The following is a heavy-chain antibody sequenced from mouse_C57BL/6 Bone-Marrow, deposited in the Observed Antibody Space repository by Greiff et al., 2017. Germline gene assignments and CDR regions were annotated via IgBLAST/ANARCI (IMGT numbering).Heavy chain of an antibody. CDR1: GYTFTTYP. J-gene: IGHJ2*01. CDR2: FHPYNDDT. D-gene: IGHD2-1*01. Sequence: VKLQESGAELVKPGASVKMSCKASGYTFTTYPIEWMKQNHGKSLEWIGNFHPYNDDTKYNEKFKGKATLTVEKSSSTVYLELSRLTSDDSAVYYCARLGGNSGFYSYYFDYWGQGTTLTVSS. V-gene: IGHV1-47*01. CDR3: ARLGGNSGFYSYYFDY.